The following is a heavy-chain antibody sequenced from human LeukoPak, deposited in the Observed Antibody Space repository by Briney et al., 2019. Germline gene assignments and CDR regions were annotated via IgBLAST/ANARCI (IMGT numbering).Heavy chain of an antibody. CDR3: ARSSGTGTFSY. D-gene: IGHD6-25*01. Sequence: SETLSLTCTVSGDSISRSTYYWAWIRQPPGKGLEWIGSVYYGRSPYYNPSLESRATISVDTSKNHFSLKMSSVTAADTAVYYCARSSGTGTFSYWGQGTLVTVSS. CDR2: VYYGRSP. CDR1: GDSISRSTYY. J-gene: IGHJ4*02. V-gene: IGHV4-39*02.